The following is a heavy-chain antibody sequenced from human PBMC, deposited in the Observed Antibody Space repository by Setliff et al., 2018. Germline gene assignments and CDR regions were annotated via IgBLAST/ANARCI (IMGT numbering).Heavy chain of an antibody. J-gene: IGHJ4*02. CDR1: GGSISSGDYY. Sequence: SETLSLTCTVSGGSISSGDYYWSWIRQPPGKGLEWIGYIYYSGSTYYNPSLKSRVTISVDTSKNQFSLKLSSVTAADTAVYYCARFPYYYGSGSYYTHDYWGQGTLGTVS. D-gene: IGHD3-10*01. V-gene: IGHV4-30-4*08. CDR2: IYYSGST. CDR3: ARFPYYYGSGSYYTHDY.